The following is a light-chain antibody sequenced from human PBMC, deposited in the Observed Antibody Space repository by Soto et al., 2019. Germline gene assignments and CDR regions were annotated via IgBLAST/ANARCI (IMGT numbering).Light chain of an antibody. V-gene: IGKV3D-15*01. CDR1: QSINRN. CDR2: GAS. J-gene: IGKJ4*01. Sequence: IIRTESPPTLTMSPGGRARLACRSSQSINRNLAWYQQKPGQAPRLLFYGASSRSTGVPDTFSVSGSGTDFTLTISRLEPEDFAVYYCQQYHDWPPLTFGGGTKVDIK. CDR3: QQYHDWPPLT.